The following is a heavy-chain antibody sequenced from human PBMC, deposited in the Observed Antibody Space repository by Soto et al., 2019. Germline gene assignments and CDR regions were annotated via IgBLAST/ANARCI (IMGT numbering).Heavy chain of an antibody. CDR2: ITGSGGNT. CDR1: GFTFSSYA. CDR3: AKDEGYSDYDSSLPGRNYFDY. J-gene: IGHJ4*02. V-gene: IGHV3-23*01. D-gene: IGHD5-12*01. Sequence: GGSLRLSCAASGFTFSSYAMTWVRQAPGKGLEWVADITGSGGNTYYADSVKGRFTISRDNSKNTLYVQMNSLTAEDTAVYYCAKDEGYSDYDSSLPGRNYFDYWGQGTQVTVSS.